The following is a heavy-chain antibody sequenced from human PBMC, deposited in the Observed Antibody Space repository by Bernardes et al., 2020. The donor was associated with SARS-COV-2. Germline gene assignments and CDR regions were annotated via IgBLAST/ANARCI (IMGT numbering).Heavy chain of an antibody. CDR3: ARGWFGELYYYYYGMDV. CDR2: INHSGST. D-gene: IGHD3-10*01. J-gene: IGHJ6*02. Sequence: LSLTCAVYGGSFSGYYWSWIRQPPGKGLEWIGEINHSGSTNYNPSLKSRVTISVDTSKNQFSLKLSSVTAADTAVYYCARGWFGELYYYYYGMDVWGQGTTVTVSS. V-gene: IGHV4-34*01. CDR1: GGSFSGYY.